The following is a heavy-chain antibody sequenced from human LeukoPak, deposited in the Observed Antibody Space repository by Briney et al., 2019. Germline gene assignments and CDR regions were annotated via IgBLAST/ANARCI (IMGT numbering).Heavy chain of an antibody. CDR1: GFTFSSYG. CDR3: AKDPSQLRYFDWLFPSGAFDI. V-gene: IGHV3-30*18. Sequence: GRSLRLSCAASGFTFSSYGMHWVRQAPGKGLEWVAVISYDGSNKYYADSVKGRFTISRDNSKNTLYLQMNSLRAEDTAVYYCAKDPSQLRYFDWLFPSGAFDIWGQGTMVTVSS. CDR2: ISYDGSNK. D-gene: IGHD3-9*01. J-gene: IGHJ3*02.